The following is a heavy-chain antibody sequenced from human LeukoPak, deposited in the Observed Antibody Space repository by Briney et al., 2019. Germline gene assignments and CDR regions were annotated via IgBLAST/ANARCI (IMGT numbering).Heavy chain of an antibody. CDR1: GFTFSTIG. D-gene: IGHD2-15*01. Sequence: GGPLRLPCPASGFTFSTIGMNWARKAPAKGREGVPVYWSDGSNKYYADSVRGRFTISRDNSKNTLYLQMNSLRAEDTAVYYCARVTMVAAASYNWFVPWGQGTLVTVSS. J-gene: IGHJ5*02. V-gene: IGHV3-33*01. CDR3: ARVTMVAAASYNWFVP. CDR2: YWSDGSNK.